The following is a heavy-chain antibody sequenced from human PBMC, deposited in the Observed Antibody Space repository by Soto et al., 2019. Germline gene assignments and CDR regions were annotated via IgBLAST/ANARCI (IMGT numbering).Heavy chain of an antibody. D-gene: IGHD1-1*01. CDR2: FYYSGST. V-gene: IGHV4-31*03. CDR3: ARDGRRNAFDI. Sequence: SETLSLTCTVSGGSISSGGYYWSWIRQHPGKGLEWIGYFYYSGSTYYNPSLKSRVTISVDTSKNQFSLKLSSVTAADTAVHYCARDGRRNAFDIWGQGTMVTVSS. J-gene: IGHJ3*02. CDR1: GGSISSGGYY.